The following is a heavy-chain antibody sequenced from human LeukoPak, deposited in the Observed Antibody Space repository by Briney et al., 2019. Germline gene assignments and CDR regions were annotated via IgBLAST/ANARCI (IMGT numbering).Heavy chain of an antibody. CDR3: ARRSGYYSGAFDI. CDR2: IYHSGST. Sequence: SETLSLTCAVSGGSISSSNWWSWVRQPPGKGLEWIGEIYHSGSTNYNPSLKSRVTISVDKSKNQFSLKLSSVTAADTAVYYCARRSGYYSGAFDIWGQGTMVTVSS. CDR1: GGSISSSNW. J-gene: IGHJ3*02. V-gene: IGHV4-4*02. D-gene: IGHD3-22*01.